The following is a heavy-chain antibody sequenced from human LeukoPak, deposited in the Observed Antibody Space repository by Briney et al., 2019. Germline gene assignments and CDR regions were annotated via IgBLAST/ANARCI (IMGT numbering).Heavy chain of an antibody. J-gene: IGHJ4*02. CDR2: ISGSGGST. CDR3: ASSSSSPFDY. V-gene: IGHV3-23*01. CDR1: GFTFSSYA. D-gene: IGHD6-6*01. Sequence: GGSLRLSCGASGFTFSSYAMRWVRQAPGKGLEGVSAISGSGGSTYYADSVKGRFTISRDNSKNTLYLQMNSLRAEDTAVYYCASSSSSPFDYWGQGTLVTVSS.